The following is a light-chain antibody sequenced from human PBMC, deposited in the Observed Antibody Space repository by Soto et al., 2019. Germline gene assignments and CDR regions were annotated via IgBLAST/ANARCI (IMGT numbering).Light chain of an antibody. CDR2: DAS. CDR1: QTISSW. J-gene: IGKJ1*01. Sequence: DIQMTQSPSILSASVGDRVTITCRASQTISSWLAWYQQKPGKAPKLLIYDASGLESGVPSRFSGSGSGTEFTLTIGSLQPDDFATYYCQQYSIFSWTFGQGTKVELK. V-gene: IGKV1-5*01. CDR3: QQYSIFSWT.